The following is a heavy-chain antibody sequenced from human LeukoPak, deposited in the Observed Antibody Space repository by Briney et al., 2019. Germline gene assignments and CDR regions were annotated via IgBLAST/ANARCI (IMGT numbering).Heavy chain of an antibody. J-gene: IGHJ1*01. V-gene: IGHV1-8*03. Sequence: GASVKVSCKASGGTFSSYAISWVRQAPGQGLEWMGWMNPNSGNTGYAQKFQGRVTITRNTSISTAYMELSSLRSEDTAVYYCAIETYYYDSSGYQAYFQHWGQGTLVTVSS. CDR1: GGTFSSYA. CDR2: MNPNSGNT. D-gene: IGHD3-22*01. CDR3: AIETYYYDSSGYQAYFQH.